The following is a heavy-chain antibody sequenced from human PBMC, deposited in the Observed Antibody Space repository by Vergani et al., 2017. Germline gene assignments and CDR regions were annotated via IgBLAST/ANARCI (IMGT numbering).Heavy chain of an antibody. CDR2: LSASDRRT. Sequence: EVQLLESGGGLVQPGGSLRLSCAASGFTFIMHAMSWVRQAPGKGLEWVSTLSASDRRTHYADSVKGRFTISRDISKNTLFLHMNSLRPEDTAVYYCAKVGRSEVAGTFGAFDIGGQGTMVTVSS. CDR1: GFTFIMHA. V-gene: IGHV3-23*01. J-gene: IGHJ3*02. CDR3: AKVGRSEVAGTFGAFDI. D-gene: IGHD6-19*01.